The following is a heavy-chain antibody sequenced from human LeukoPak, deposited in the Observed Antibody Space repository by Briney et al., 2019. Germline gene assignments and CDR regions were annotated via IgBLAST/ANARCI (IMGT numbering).Heavy chain of an antibody. D-gene: IGHD3-22*01. CDR3: AREPYDSSGYYT. Sequence: RTGGSLRLSCAASGFTFSSYAMHWVRQAPGKGLEWVAVISYDGSNKYYADSVKGRFTISRDNAKNSLYLQMNSLRAEDTAVYYCAREPYDSSGYYTWGQGTLVTVSS. CDR1: GFTFSSYA. CDR2: ISYDGSNK. V-gene: IGHV3-30*04. J-gene: IGHJ5*02.